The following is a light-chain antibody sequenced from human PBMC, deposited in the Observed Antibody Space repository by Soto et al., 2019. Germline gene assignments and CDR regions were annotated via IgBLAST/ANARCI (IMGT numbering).Light chain of an antibody. CDR2: AAS. CDR3: QQYISSVT. Sequence: EIVLTQSPCSLSLSPGQRATLSCRASQSVDTTFFAWYQKKPGQAPRLLIYAASKRATGIPDRFSGSGSGTDFTLIISRLEPEDFAVYYCQQYISSVTFGQGTKVEIK. J-gene: IGKJ1*01. CDR1: QSVDTTF. V-gene: IGKV3-20*01.